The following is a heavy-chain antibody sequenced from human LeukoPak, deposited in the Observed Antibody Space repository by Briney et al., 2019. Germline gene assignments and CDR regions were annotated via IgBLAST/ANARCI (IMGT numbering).Heavy chain of an antibody. Sequence: GGSLRLSCEASGFSFSSYSMHWVRQAPGKGLEWVASITSAGRYCNYGASVKGRFTVSRDNTKNSLHLQMNSLRVDDTAVYYCARPSGYYAFDSWGQGTLVTVSS. CDR3: ARPSGYYAFDS. J-gene: IGHJ4*02. CDR2: ITSAGRYC. CDR1: GFSFSSYS. D-gene: IGHD3-22*01. V-gene: IGHV3-21*06.